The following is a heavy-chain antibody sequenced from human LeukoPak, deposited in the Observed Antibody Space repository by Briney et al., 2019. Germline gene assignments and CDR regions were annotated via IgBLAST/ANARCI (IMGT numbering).Heavy chain of an antibody. V-gene: IGHV3-64*01. D-gene: IGHD3-10*01. J-gene: IGHJ6*02. CDR1: GFTFDNYA. CDR2: ISSTGGST. Sequence: GGSLRLSCAASGFTFDNYALHWVRQAPGKGLEYVSGISSTGGSTTSANTVKDRFTISRDNSKNTLYLQMGSLRAEDMAVYYCARGSGTHYYHYSMDVWGQGITVTVSS. CDR3: ARGSGTHYYHYSMDV.